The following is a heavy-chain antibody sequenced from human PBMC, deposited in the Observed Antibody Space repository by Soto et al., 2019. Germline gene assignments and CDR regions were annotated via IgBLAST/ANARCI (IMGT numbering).Heavy chain of an antibody. V-gene: IGHV4-31*03. J-gene: IGHJ4*02. CDR1: GGSISSGGYY. D-gene: IGHD3-9*01. CDR3: ATLTKYDILTGFYPC. Sequence: SETLSLTCTVSGGSISSGGYYWSWIRQHPGKGLEWIGYIHYSGSTYYNLSLKSRITISLDTSKNQFSLKLSSVTAEDTAVYYCATLTKYDILTGFYPCWGQGTLVTVSS. CDR2: IHYSGST.